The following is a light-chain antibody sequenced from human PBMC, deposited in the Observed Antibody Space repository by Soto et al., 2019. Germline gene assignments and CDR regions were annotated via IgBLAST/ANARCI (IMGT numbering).Light chain of an antibody. CDR3: LHHYTYPPP. CDR1: QGIRND. Sequence: DIQMTQSPLSLSASVGDRVTITCRASQGIRNDLDWYQHKPGKAPQRLIYATSKVQSGVPSRFSGSGSGKKFPLTVSSLQPEDFATFYCLHHYTYPPPFGGGTKVEIK. V-gene: IGKV1-17*01. CDR2: ATS. J-gene: IGKJ4*01.